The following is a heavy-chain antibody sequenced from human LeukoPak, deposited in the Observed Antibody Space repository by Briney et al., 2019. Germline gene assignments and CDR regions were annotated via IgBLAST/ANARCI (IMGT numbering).Heavy chain of an antibody. CDR3: ARDGRPLDY. V-gene: IGHV3-7*03. Sequence: GGSLRLSCVDSGTTFSRYWMSWVRQAPGKGLEWVANIKQDGGEKYYMDSVKGRFTISRDNAKNSLYLQMNSLRVEDTAVYYCARDGRPLDYWGQGTLVTVSS. CDR2: IKQDGGEK. J-gene: IGHJ4*02. CDR1: GTTFSRYW.